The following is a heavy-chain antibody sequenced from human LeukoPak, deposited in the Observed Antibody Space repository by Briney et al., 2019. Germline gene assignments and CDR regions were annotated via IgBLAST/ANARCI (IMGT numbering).Heavy chain of an antibody. D-gene: IGHD2-2*01. CDR2: IYTSGST. V-gene: IGHV4-61*02. CDR1: GGSISSGSYY. Sequence: PSETLSLTCTVSGGSISSGSYYWSWIRQPAGKGLEWIGRIYTSGSTNYNPSLKSRVAISVDTSKNQFSLKLSSVTAADTAVYYCAREYQLLSARNSTVYYYYYMDVWGKGTTVTVSS. J-gene: IGHJ6*03. CDR3: AREYQLLSARNSTVYYYYYMDV.